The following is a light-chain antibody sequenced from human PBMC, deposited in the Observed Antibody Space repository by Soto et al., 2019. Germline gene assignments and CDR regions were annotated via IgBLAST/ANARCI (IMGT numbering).Light chain of an antibody. J-gene: IGLJ1*01. CDR1: SSNIGSNT. CDR3: ASWDNSLNGPYV. V-gene: IGLV1-44*01. CDR2: SNN. Sequence: QSVLTQPPSASGTPGQRVTISCSGSSSNIGSNTVNWYQQLPGTAPKLLISSNNQRPSGVPDRFSGSKSGTSASLAISGLQSEDEADYYCASWDNSLNGPYVFGTGTKV.